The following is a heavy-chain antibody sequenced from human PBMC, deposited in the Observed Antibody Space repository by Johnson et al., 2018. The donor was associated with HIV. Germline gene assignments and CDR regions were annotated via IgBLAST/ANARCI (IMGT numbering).Heavy chain of an antibody. CDR3: AKGVRQWSPSDAFDI. J-gene: IGHJ3*02. CDR2: IKSKANSYAT. D-gene: IGHD6-19*01. Sequence: DVQVVESGGGLVKPGGSLRLSCAASGFTFSNAWMSWVRQAPGTGLEWVGRIKSKANSYATAYAASVKGRFTISRDDSKNTLYLQMDSLRAEDTAVYYCAKGVRQWSPSDAFDIWGQGTMVTVSS. V-gene: IGHV3-15*01. CDR1: GFTFSNAW.